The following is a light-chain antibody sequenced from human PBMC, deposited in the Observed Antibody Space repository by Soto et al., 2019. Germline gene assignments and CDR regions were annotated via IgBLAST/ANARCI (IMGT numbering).Light chain of an antibody. CDR3: QQRSNWPLT. CDR2: DAS. Sequence: EIVLTQSPATLSLSPGERVTLSCRASQSVSSYLAWYQQRPGQTPRLLIYDASTRATGIPARFSGSGSGTDFTLTISSLEPEDFAVYYCQQRSNWPLTFGGGTKVEIK. CDR1: QSVSSY. V-gene: IGKV3-11*01. J-gene: IGKJ4*01.